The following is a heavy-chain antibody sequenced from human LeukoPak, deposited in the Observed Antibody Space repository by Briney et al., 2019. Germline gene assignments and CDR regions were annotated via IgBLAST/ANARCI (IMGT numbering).Heavy chain of an antibody. J-gene: IGHJ4*02. CDR3: ARLVLAYCGGDCYSLDY. V-gene: IGHV5-10-1*01. CDR1: GYSFTSYW. D-gene: IGHD2-21*02. Sequence: RGESLKISCKGSGYSFTSYWISWVRQMPGKGLEWMGRIDPSDSYTNYSPSFQGHVTISADKSISTAYLQWSSLKASDTAMYYCARLVLAYCGGDCYSLDYWGQGTLVTVSS. CDR2: IDPSDSYT.